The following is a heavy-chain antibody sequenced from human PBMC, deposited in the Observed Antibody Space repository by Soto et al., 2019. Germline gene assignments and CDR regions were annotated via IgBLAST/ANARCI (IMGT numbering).Heavy chain of an antibody. CDR1: GGSISSSSYY. D-gene: IGHD6-13*01. CDR3: ARHQAAGHRFDP. V-gene: IGHV4-39*01. J-gene: IGHJ5*02. Sequence: PSETLSLTCTVSGGSISSSSYYWGWIRQPPGKGLEWIGSIYYSGSTDYNPSLKSRVTISVDTSKNQFSLKLSSVTAADTAVYYCARHQAAGHRFDPWGQGTLVTVSS. CDR2: IYYSGST.